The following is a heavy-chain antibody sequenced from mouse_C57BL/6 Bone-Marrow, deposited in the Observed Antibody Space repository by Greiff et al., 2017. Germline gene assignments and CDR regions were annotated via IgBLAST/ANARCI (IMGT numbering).Heavy chain of an antibody. J-gene: IGHJ4*01. CDR3: TFYYGYAMDY. D-gene: IGHD1-1*01. CDR1: GFNIKDDY. CDR2: IDPENGDT. Sequence: EVQLVESGAELVRPGASVKLSCTASGFNIKDDYMHWVKQRPEQGLEWIGWIDPENGDTEYASKFQGKATITADTSSNTAYLQLSSLTSEDTAVYYCTFYYGYAMDYWGQGTSVTVSS. V-gene: IGHV14-4*01.